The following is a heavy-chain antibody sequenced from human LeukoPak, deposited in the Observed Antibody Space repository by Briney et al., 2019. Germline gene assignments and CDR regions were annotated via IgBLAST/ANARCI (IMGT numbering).Heavy chain of an antibody. J-gene: IGHJ4*02. CDR1: GFTFSSYA. Sequence: PGGSLRLSCAASGFTFSSYAMSWVRQAPGKGLEWVSAISGSGGSTYYADSVEGRFTISRDNSKNTLYLQMNSLRAEDTAVYYCAKTPHYYDFWSGYSDWGQGTLVTVSS. CDR2: ISGSGGST. V-gene: IGHV3-23*01. D-gene: IGHD3-3*01. CDR3: AKTPHYYDFWSGYSD.